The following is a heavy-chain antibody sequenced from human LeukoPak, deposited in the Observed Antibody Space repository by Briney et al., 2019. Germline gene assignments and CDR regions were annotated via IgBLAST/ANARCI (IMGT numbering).Heavy chain of an antibody. CDR1: GFTFSSYW. V-gene: IGHV3-7*01. J-gene: IGHJ6*03. CDR2: IKQDASEK. D-gene: IGHD6-6*01. Sequence: GGSLRLSCAASGFTFSSYWMSWVRQAPGKGLEWVASIKQDASEKYYVDSVKARFTISRDNAKNSLYLQMNSLRAEDTAVYYFARETTIAARRIYGYYYYYMDVWGKGTTVTVSS. CDR3: ARETTIAARRIYGYYYYYMDV.